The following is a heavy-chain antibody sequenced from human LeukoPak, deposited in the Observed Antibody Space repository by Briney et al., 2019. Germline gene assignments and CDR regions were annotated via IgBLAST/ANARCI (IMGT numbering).Heavy chain of an antibody. CDR3: AKGIYSSGWSYFDY. CDR2: LSGNGITT. CDR1: GFTFSNSA. V-gene: IGHV3-23*01. Sequence: GGSLRLSCAASGFTFSNSAMSWVRQAPGKGLEWVSTLSGNGITTYYADSVKGRFTISRDNSKNTLYLQMNSLRAEDTAVYYCAKGIYSSGWSYFDYWGHGTLVTVSS. D-gene: IGHD6-19*01. J-gene: IGHJ4*01.